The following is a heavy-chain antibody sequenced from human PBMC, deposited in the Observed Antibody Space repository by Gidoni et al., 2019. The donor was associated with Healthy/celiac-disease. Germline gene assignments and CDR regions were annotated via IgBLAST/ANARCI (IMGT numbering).Heavy chain of an antibody. J-gene: IGHJ5*02. CDR3: ARGLPRVGATRFDP. Sequence: QVQLQQWGAGLLKTSETLSLTCAVYGGPFSGYYWSWVRQPPGKGLGWIGEINHSGSTNYNPSLKSRVTISVDTSKNQFSLKLSSVTAADTAVYYCARGLPRVGATRFDPWGQGTLVTVSS. CDR2: INHSGST. V-gene: IGHV4-34*01. CDR1: GGPFSGYY. D-gene: IGHD1-26*01.